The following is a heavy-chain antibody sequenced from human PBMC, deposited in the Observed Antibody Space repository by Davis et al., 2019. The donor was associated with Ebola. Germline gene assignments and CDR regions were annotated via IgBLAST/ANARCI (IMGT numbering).Heavy chain of an antibody. V-gene: IGHV4-59*12. D-gene: IGHD3-3*01. CDR2: IYYSGST. CDR3: ARALRGGYDFWSGYPGNFDY. J-gene: IGHJ4*02. CDR1: GGSISSYY. Sequence: ESLKISCTVFGGSISSYYWSWIRQPPGKGLEWIGYIYYSGSTNYNPSLKSRVTISVDTSKNQFSLKLSSVTAADTAVYYCARALRGGYDFWSGYPGNFDYWGQGTLVTVSS.